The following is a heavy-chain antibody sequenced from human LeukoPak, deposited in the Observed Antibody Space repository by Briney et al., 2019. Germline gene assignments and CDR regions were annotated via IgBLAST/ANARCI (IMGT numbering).Heavy chain of an antibody. J-gene: IGHJ5*02. Sequence: PGGSLRLSCAASGFTFSSDAMSWVRQAPGKGLEWVSAISGSGGSTYYADSVKGRFTISRDNSKNTLYLQMNSLRAEDTAVYYCARGWVPYGLWITTTRRSFDPWGQGTLVTVSS. CDR2: ISGSGGST. CDR1: GFTFSSDA. D-gene: IGHD3-16*01. V-gene: IGHV3-23*01. CDR3: ARGWVPYGLWITTTRRSFDP.